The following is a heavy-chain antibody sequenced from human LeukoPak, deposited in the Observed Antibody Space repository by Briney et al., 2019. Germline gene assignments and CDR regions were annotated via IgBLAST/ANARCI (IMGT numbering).Heavy chain of an antibody. D-gene: IGHD2-21*01. CDR1: GFTFSSYG. J-gene: IGHJ4*02. CDR2: ISYDGSNK. CDR3: AKRPLFRGDFPEGY. Sequence: GGSLRLSCAASGFTFSSYGMHWVRQAPGKGLEWVAVISYDGSNKYYADSVKGRFTISRDNSKNTLYLQMNSLRAEDTAVYYCAKRPLFRGDFPEGYWGQGTLVTVSS. V-gene: IGHV3-30*18.